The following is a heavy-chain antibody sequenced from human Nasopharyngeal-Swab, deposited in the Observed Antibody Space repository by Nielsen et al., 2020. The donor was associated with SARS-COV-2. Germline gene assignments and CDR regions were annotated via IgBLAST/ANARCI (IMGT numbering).Heavy chain of an antibody. Sequence: VPGRDCEGMGWLSAYNGNTNYAQKLQGRVTMTTDTSTSTAYMELRSLRSDDTAVYYCARRGASGHDQGSYYYYYYYMDVWGKGTTVTVSS. J-gene: IGHJ6*03. CDR2: LSAYNGNT. CDR3: ARRGASGHDQGSYYYYYYYMDV. D-gene: IGHD5-12*01. V-gene: IGHV1-18*01.